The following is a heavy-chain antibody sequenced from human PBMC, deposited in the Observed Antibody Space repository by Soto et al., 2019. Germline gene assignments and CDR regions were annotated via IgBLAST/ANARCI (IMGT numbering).Heavy chain of an antibody. CDR2: INHSGST. V-gene: IGHV4-34*01. CDR1: GGSFSGYY. Sequence: SETLSLTCAVYGGSFSGYYWSWIRQPPGKGLEWIGEINHSGSTNYNPSLKSRVTISVDTSKNQFSLKLSSVTAADTAMYYCASLQRGSGSYFYYYYRMDVWGQGTTVPVSS. D-gene: IGHD3-10*01. CDR3: ASLQRGSGSYFYYYYRMDV. J-gene: IGHJ6*02.